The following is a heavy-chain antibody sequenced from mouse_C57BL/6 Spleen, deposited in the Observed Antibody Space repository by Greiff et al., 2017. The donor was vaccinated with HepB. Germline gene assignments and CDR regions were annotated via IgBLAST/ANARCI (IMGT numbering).Heavy chain of an antibody. J-gene: IGHJ4*01. CDR2: IDPYDSET. D-gene: IGHD1-2*01. V-gene: IGHV1-52*01. CDR3: AMWGTTAYCAFDY. Sequence: QVQLQQPGAELVRPGSSVKLSCKASGYTFTSYWMHWVKQRPIKGLEWIGNIDPYDSETHYTQKFKDKATLTVDKSSSTAYMHLSSLTSADSAVYYCAMWGTTAYCAFDYWGQGTSVTVSS. CDR1: GYTFTSYW.